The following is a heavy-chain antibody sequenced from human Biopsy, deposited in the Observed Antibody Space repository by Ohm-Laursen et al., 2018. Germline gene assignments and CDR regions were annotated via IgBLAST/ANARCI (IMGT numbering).Heavy chain of an antibody. D-gene: IGHD3-9*01. J-gene: IGHJ4*02. CDR3: AIDGNDFLTDYLKIDQ. V-gene: IGHV1-2*02. CDR1: GYTLTVYY. CDR2: INPKSGGT. Sequence: APSVKASRKASGYTLTVYYLHWARHPPGQGLGWMGWINPKSGGTHYLEKFRGRVTMTRDTSISTAYMEVSSLRSDDTAVYYCAIDGNDFLTDYLKIDQWGQGTLVTVSS.